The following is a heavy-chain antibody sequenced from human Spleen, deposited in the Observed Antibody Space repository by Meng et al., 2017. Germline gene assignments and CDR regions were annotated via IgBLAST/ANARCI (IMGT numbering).Heavy chain of an antibody. Sequence: SVKVSCKASGGTFSTYAFSWVRQAPGQGLEWMGGIIPMFGKANYAEKFQGRVTISADGSTSTAYMELSSLTSEDTAVYYCAGSFCGGTCSYFDAFDVWGQGTMVTVSS. D-gene: IGHD2-15*01. CDR1: GGTFSTYA. CDR2: IIPMFGKA. J-gene: IGHJ3*01. CDR3: AGSFCGGTCSYFDAFDV. V-gene: IGHV1-69*13.